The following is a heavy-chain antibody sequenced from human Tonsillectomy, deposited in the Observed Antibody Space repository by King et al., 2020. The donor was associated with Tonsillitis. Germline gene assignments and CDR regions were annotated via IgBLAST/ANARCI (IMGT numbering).Heavy chain of an antibody. V-gene: IGHV1-69*01. CDR2: IIPMFATP. CDR1: VGTFSNYP. D-gene: IGHD3-10*01. J-gene: IGHJ4*02. CDR3: ARVVEAYGSGSYFFEY. Sequence: AQLVQSGAEVKKPGSSVKVSCKASVGTFSNYPIRWGRQAPGQGLEWMGGIIPMFATPNYAQKFQGRVTITADESTNTANMELSSLRSDDTAVYYCARVVEAYGSGSYFFEYWGQGTLVTVSS.